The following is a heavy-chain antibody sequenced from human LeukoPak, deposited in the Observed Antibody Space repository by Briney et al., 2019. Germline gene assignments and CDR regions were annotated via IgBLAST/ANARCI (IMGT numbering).Heavy chain of an antibody. CDR3: ARESRLGELPFPDY. V-gene: IGHV3-21*01. CDR1: GFTFSSCS. CDR2: ISSSSSYI. J-gene: IGHJ4*02. D-gene: IGHD3-16*01. Sequence: GGSLRLSCAASGFTFSSCSMNWVRQAPGKGLEWVSSISSSSSYIYYADSVKGRFTISRDNAKNSLYLQMNSLRAEDTAVYYCARESRLGELPFPDYWGQGTLVTVSS.